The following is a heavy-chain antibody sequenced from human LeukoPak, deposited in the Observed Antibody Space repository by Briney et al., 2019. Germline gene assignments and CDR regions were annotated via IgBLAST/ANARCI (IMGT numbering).Heavy chain of an antibody. CDR2: IYYSGST. D-gene: IGHD5/OR15-5a*01. Sequence: SETLSLTCTVSGGSISSYYWSWIRQPPGKGLEWIGYIYYSGSTNYNPSLKTRVTISVDTSKSQLSLKLSSVTAADTAVYYCAGGLVYDYRYFDSWGQGTLVTVSS. J-gene: IGHJ4*02. V-gene: IGHV4-59*12. CDR3: AGGLVYDYRYFDS. CDR1: GGSISSYY.